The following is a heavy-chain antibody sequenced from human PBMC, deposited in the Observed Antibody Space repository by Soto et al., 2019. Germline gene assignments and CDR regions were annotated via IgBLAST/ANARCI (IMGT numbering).Heavy chain of an antibody. CDR3: ARAGGYYDSSGYPPNFDY. V-gene: IGHV3-33*01. CDR2: IWYDGSNK. Sequence: GGSLRLSCAASGFTFSSYGMHWVRQAPGKGLEWVAVIWYDGSNKYYADSVKGRFTISRDNSKNTLYLQMNSLRAEDTAVYYCARAGGYYDSSGYPPNFDYWGQGTLVTVSS. J-gene: IGHJ4*02. D-gene: IGHD3-22*01. CDR1: GFTFSSYG.